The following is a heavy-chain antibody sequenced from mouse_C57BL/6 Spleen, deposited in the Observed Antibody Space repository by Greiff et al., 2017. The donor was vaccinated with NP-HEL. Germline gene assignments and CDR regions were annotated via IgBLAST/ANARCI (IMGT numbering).Heavy chain of an antibody. Sequence: QVQLQQSGPELVKPGASVKISCKASGYAFSSSWMNWVKQRPGKGLEWIGRIYPGDGDTNYNGKFKGKATLTADKSSSTAYMQLSSLTSEDSAVYFGAREGILYYFDYWGQGTTLTVSS. CDR3: AREGILYYFDY. CDR1: GYAFSSSW. V-gene: IGHV1-82*01. J-gene: IGHJ2*01. D-gene: IGHD2-14*01. CDR2: IYPGDGDT.